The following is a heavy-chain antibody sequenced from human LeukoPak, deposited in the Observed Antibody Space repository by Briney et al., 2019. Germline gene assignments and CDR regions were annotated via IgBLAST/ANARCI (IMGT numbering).Heavy chain of an antibody. CDR3: ARSGSGWYYFDY. Sequence: GGSLRLSCAASGFTFSSYWMHWVRQAPGKGLVWVSRINSDGSSTSYADSVKGRFTISRDNAKNTLYRQMNSLRAEDTAVYYCARSGSGWYYFDYWGQGTLVTVSS. CDR2: INSDGSST. D-gene: IGHD6-19*01. CDR1: GFTFSSYW. J-gene: IGHJ4*02. V-gene: IGHV3-74*01.